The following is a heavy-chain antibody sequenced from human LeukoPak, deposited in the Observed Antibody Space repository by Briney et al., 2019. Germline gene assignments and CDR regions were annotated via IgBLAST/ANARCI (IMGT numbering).Heavy chain of an antibody. Sequence: PGGSLRLSCAASGFTFSSFIMNWIRQAPGKGLEWVSSISGSSEYIYYADSVKGRFTISRDNAKNSLYLQMNSLRAEDTAVYYCARGRYDTSGYSNYFDYWGQETLVTVSS. CDR1: GFTFSSFI. CDR3: ARGRYDTSGYSNYFDY. J-gene: IGHJ4*02. CDR2: ISGSSEYI. D-gene: IGHD3-22*01. V-gene: IGHV3-21*01.